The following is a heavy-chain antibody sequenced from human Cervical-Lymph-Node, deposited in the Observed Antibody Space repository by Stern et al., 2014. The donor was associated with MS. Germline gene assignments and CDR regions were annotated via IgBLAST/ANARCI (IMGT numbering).Heavy chain of an antibody. CDR3: AKDIGSSSYWYFDL. V-gene: IGHV3-9*01. J-gene: IGHJ2*01. CDR2: IRWNSGSK. Sequence: EVQLVQSGGGLVQPGRSLRLSCAASGFTFDDYAMHWVRQAPGKGLEWVSGIRWNSGSKGYADSVKGRFTISRDNAKNSLYLQMNSLRAEDTALYYCAKDIGSSSYWYFDLWGRGTLVTVSS. CDR1: GFTFDDYA. D-gene: IGHD6-6*01.